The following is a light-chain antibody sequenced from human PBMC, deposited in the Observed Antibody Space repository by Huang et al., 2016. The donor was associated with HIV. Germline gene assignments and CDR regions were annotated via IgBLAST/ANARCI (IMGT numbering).Light chain of an antibody. CDR2: YAS. Sequence: EIVLTQSPDFQSVAPKEKVTITCRASQSIGTSLHWYQQKPDQSPNRLIRYASESMSGVPSRFSGGGSGTVFTLTINSLEAEDAAAYFCLQSRSLPVTFGGGTKVEIK. V-gene: IGKV6D-21*02. CDR1: QSIGTS. J-gene: IGKJ4*01. CDR3: LQSRSLPVT.